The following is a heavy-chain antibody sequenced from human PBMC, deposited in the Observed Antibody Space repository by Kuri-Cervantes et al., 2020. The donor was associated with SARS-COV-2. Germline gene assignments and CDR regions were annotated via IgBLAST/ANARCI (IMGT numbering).Heavy chain of an antibody. CDR1: GGSISSSSYY. J-gene: IGHJ6*03. D-gene: IGHD1-26*01. V-gene: IGHV4-61*05. CDR3: ARDSRSYYQVLLDHYYYSYMDV. Sequence: SETLSLTCTVSGGSISSSSYYWGWIRQPPGKGLERIGYIYYSGSTNYNPSLKSRVTISVDTSKNQFSLKLSSVTAADTAVYYCARDSRSYYQVLLDHYYYSYMDVWGKGTTVTVSS. CDR2: IYYSGST.